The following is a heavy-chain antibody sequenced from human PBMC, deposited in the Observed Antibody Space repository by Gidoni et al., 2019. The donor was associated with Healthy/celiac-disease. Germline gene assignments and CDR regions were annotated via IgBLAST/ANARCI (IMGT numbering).Heavy chain of an antibody. CDR2: IYYSGST. Sequence: QVQLQESGPGLVKPSETLSLTCTVSGGSISSYYWSWIRQPPGKGLEWIGYIYYSGSTNYNPSLKSRVTISVDTSKNQFSLKLSSVTAADTAVYYCARGIRGYGRFDPWGQGTLVTVSS. CDR1: GGSISSYY. D-gene: IGHD5-18*01. J-gene: IGHJ5*02. V-gene: IGHV4-59*01. CDR3: ARGIRGYGRFDP.